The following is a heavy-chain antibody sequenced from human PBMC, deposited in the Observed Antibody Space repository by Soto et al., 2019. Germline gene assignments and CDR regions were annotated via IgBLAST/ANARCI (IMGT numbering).Heavy chain of an antibody. J-gene: IGHJ6*02. V-gene: IGHV3-33*01. D-gene: IGHD6-19*01. CDR1: GVPFWHYG. CDR2: IWSDGNKE. Sequence: QVQLVESGGGVVQPGRSLSRSCVGSGVPFWHYGMHWVRQAPGKGLEWVAVIWSDGNKESYADSVKGRFAISRDNSKDTLYLEMNSLRVEDTAVYFCARDRNGGWFHMDVWGQGTRVSFSS. CDR3: ARDRNGGWFHMDV.